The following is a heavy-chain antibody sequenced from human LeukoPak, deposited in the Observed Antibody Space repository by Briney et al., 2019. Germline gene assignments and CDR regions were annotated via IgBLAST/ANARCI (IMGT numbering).Heavy chain of an antibody. CDR3: ARHLIADRIFDY. J-gene: IGHJ4*02. CDR2: NYYSGST. CDR1: GGFISSCY. Sequence: SETQSLTCAVCGGFISSCYWRWIRQPRGRGLEGGVYNYYSGSTNYNPSLKSQVTISVDTSKNQCSLKLSSVAAADTAVYHCARHLIADRIFDYWGQGTLVTVSS. D-gene: IGHD6-6*01. V-gene: IGHV4-59*08.